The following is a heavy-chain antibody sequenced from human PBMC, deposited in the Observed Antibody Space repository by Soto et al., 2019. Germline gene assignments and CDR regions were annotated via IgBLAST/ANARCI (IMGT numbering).Heavy chain of an antibody. V-gene: IGHV4-59*01. CDR1: GGSISSYY. CDR3: ARDRAYCGGDCFGVVYYYYGMDV. J-gene: IGHJ6*02. D-gene: IGHD2-21*02. Sequence: PSETLSLTCTVSGGSISSYYWSWIRQPPGKGLEWIGYIYYSGSTNYNPSLKSRVAISVDTSKNQFSLKLSSVTAADTAVYYCARDRAYCGGDCFGVVYYYYGMDVWGQGTTVTV. CDR2: IYYSGST.